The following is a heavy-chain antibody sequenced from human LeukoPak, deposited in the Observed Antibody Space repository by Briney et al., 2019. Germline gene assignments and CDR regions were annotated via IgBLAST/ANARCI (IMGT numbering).Heavy chain of an antibody. Sequence: PGESPQISCKGSGYRFTNYWIGWVRQMPGKGLEWMGIMYPGDSDTRYSPSFQGQITISADKSISTTYLQWSSLKASDAAIYYCAASTYGSGSYVAFDSWGQGTLVSVSS. V-gene: IGHV5-51*01. CDR2: MYPGDSDT. D-gene: IGHD3-10*01. CDR1: GYRFTNYW. CDR3: AASTYGSGSYVAFDS. J-gene: IGHJ4*02.